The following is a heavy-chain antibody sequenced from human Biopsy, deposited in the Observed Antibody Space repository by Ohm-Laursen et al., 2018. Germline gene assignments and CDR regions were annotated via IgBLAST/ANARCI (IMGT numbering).Heavy chain of an antibody. D-gene: IGHD4-17*01. Sequence: SLRLSCAASGFTFSSYAMSWVRQAPGKGLEWVSLISYDGSNKYYAESMRGRFTISRDNSKNTLFLQMNSLRAEDTAVYYCARSYGDYWGDYYYGLDVWGQGATVTVSS. CDR3: ARSYGDYWGDYYYGLDV. CDR2: ISYDGSNK. CDR1: GFTFSSYA. J-gene: IGHJ6*02. V-gene: IGHV3-30*03.